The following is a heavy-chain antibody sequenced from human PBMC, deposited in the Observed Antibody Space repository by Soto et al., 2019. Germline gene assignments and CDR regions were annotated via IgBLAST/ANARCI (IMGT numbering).Heavy chain of an antibody. Sequence: SETLSLTCAVYGGSFSGYYWSWIRQPPGKGLEWIGEINHSGSTNYNPSLKSRVTISVDTSKNQFSLKLSSVTAADTAVYYCARGYCSSTSCYTEAYYYGMDVWGQGTTVTVSS. CDR2: INHSGST. V-gene: IGHV4-34*01. J-gene: IGHJ6*02. CDR3: ARGYCSSTSCYTEAYYYGMDV. CDR1: GGSFSGYY. D-gene: IGHD2-2*02.